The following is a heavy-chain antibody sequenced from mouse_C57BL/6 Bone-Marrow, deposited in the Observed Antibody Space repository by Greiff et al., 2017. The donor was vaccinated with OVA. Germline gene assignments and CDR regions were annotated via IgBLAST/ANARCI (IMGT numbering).Heavy chain of an antibody. D-gene: IGHD1-1*01. V-gene: IGHV1-64*01. CDR2: IHPNSGST. CDR3: ARDPLSLRGY. J-gene: IGHJ2*01. Sequence: QVQLQQPGAELVKPGASVKLSCKASGYTFTSYWMHWVKQRPGQGLEWIGMIHPNSGSTNYNEKFKSKATLTVDKSSSTAYIQLSSLTSEDSAVYYCARDPLSLRGYWGQGTTLTVSS. CDR1: GYTFTSYW.